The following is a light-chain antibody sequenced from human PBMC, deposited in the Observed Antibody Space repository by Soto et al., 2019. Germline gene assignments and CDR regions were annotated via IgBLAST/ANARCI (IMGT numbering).Light chain of an antibody. J-gene: IGKJ5*01. V-gene: IGKV3-20*01. CDR3: QHHDAPLT. Sequence: IVLTQSPGTLSWPPGERATLSCGASQSVTSNYLAWYQQKPGQAPRLLIFGASIGATGIPDRFSGSGSGTDFTLTISRRAPDNEAVYSGQHHDAPLTFGQGTRLEIK. CDR1: QSVTSNY. CDR2: GAS.